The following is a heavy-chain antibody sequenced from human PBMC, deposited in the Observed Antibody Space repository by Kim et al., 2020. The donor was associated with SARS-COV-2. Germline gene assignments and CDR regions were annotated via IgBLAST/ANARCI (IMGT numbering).Heavy chain of an antibody. CDR2: IYYSGST. V-gene: IGHV4-31*03. Sequence: SETLSLTCTVSGGSISSGGYYWSWIRQHPGKGLEWIGYIYYSGSTYYNPSLKSRVTISVDTSKNQFSLKLSSVTAADTAVYYCARSRKMVYAIHYYYYGMDVWGQGTTVTVSS. D-gene: IGHD2-8*01. J-gene: IGHJ6*02. CDR1: GGSISSGGYY. CDR3: ARSRKMVYAIHYYYYGMDV.